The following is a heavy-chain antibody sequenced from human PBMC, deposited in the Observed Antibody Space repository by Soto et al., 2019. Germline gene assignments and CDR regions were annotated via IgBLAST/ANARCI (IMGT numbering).Heavy chain of an antibody. CDR2: IYHSGST. CDR1: GGSISSGGYS. Sequence: LSLTCAVSGGSISSGGYSWSWFRQPPGKGLEWIGYIYHSGSTYYNPSLKSRVTISLDRSKKQFSLKLSSVTAAETAVYYCDREITTVTTLDYWGQGTLVTVSS. J-gene: IGHJ4*02. CDR3: DREITTVTTLDY. D-gene: IGHD4-17*01. V-gene: IGHV4-30-2*01.